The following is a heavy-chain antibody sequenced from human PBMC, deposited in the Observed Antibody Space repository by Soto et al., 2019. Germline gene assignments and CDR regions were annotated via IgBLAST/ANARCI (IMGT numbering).Heavy chain of an antibody. Sequence: SSGFTFSSYWMHWVRQDPGKGLVWVSSIKTDGTATQYADSVKGRFTISRDNAKNSLYLQMNSLKTEDTAFYYCIREMDAGGLDNWGQGTLVTVSS. CDR3: IREMDAGGLDN. CDR2: IKTDGTAT. V-gene: IGHV3-74*03. J-gene: IGHJ4*02. D-gene: IGHD3-16*01. CDR1: GFTFSSYW.